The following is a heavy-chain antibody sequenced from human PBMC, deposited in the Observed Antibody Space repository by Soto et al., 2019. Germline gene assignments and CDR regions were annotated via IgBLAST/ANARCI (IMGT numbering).Heavy chain of an antibody. Sequence: QVQLVESGGGLVKPGESLRLSCAASGFTFSDHYMSWIRQAPGKGLEWVSYISTSNSYTNYADSVKGRFTVSRDNAKNSVSLQMNSLRAEDTAVYYCARGHYGLDVWGQGTMVTVSS. V-gene: IGHV3-11*05. CDR1: GFTFSDHY. J-gene: IGHJ6*02. CDR2: ISTSNSYT. CDR3: ARGHYGLDV.